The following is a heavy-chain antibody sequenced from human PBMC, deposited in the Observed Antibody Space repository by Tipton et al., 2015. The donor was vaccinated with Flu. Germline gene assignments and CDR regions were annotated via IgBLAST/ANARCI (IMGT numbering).Heavy chain of an antibody. CDR1: GYTFTGYY. J-gene: IGHJ6*02. CDR3: ARDIVVVPAAIEPVELNNYHYGMDV. D-gene: IGHD2-2*01. Sequence: QSEPEVKKPGASVKVSCKASGYTFTGYYMHWVRQAPGQGLEWMGWINPNSGGTNYAQKFQGWVTMTRDTSISTAYMELSRLRSDDTAVYYCARDIVVVPAAIEPVELNNYHYGMDVWGQGTTVTVSS. V-gene: IGHV1-2*04. CDR2: INPNSGGT.